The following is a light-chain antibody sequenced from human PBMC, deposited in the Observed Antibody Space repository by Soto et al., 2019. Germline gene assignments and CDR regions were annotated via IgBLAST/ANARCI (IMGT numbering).Light chain of an antibody. Sequence: EIVMTQSPATLSVSPGEGATLSCRASQSVSSNLAWDQQKPGQAPRLLIFGGSTRATGIPARFSGSGSGAEFSLTISALQSEDFAIYYCQQYSNWPLTFGGGTKVGIK. CDR3: QQYSNWPLT. J-gene: IGKJ4*01. CDR1: QSVSSN. V-gene: IGKV3-15*01. CDR2: GGS.